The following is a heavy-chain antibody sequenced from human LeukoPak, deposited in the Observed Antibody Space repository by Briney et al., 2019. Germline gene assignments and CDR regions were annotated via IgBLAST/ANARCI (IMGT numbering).Heavy chain of an antibody. J-gene: IGHJ5*02. D-gene: IGHD2-15*01. CDR2: IYYSGST. CDR3: ARSGICSGGSCYHNWFDP. V-gene: IGHV4-39*01. Sequence: PSETLSLTCTVSGGSISSSSYYWGWIRQPPGKGLEWIGSIYYSGSTYYNPSLKSRVTISVDTSKNQFSLKLSSVTAADTAVYYCARSGICSGGSCYHNWFDPWGQGTLVTVSP. CDR1: GGSISSSSYY.